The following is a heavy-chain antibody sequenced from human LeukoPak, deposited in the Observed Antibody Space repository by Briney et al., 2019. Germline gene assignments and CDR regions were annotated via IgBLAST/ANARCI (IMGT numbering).Heavy chain of an antibody. CDR1: GFTFSSYA. Sequence: GGSLRLSCAASGFTFSSYAMSWVRQAPGKGLEWVSAISGSGGSTYYADSVKGRFTISRDNSKNTLYLQMNSLRAEDAAVYYCAKDLTIVVVSDAFDIWGQGTMVTVSS. V-gene: IGHV3-23*01. J-gene: IGHJ3*02. D-gene: IGHD3-22*01. CDR2: ISGSGGST. CDR3: AKDLTIVVVSDAFDI.